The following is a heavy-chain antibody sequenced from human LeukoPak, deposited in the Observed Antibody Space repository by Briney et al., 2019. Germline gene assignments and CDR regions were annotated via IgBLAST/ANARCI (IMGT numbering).Heavy chain of an antibody. CDR1: GGSFSGYY. J-gene: IGHJ4*02. CDR3: ASVGYGGNNGAY. CDR2: INHSGST. V-gene: IGHV4-34*01. Sequence: SETLSLTCAVYGGSFSGYYWSWIRQPPGKGLEWIGEINHSGSTNCNPSLKSRVTISVDTSKNQFSLKLSSVTAADTAVYYCASVGYGGNNGAYWGQGTLVTVSS. D-gene: IGHD4-23*01.